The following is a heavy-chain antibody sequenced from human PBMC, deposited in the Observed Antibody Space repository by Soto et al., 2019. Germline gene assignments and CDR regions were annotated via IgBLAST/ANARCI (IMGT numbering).Heavy chain of an antibody. CDR3: ARVTASDYVDY. V-gene: IGHV4-30-4*08. J-gene: IGHJ4*02. D-gene: IGHD1-26*01. Sequence: PSETLSLTCAVSGGSFSGYYWGWVRQPPGKGLEWIGYIYYSGSTYYNPSLKSRVTISVDTSKNQFSLKLSSVTAADTAVYYCARVTASDYVDYWGQGTLVTVSS. CDR1: GGSFSGYY. CDR2: IYYSGST.